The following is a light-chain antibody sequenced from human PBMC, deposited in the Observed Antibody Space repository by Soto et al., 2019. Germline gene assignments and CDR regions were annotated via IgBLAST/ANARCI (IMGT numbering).Light chain of an antibody. J-gene: IGLJ1*01. CDR3: GTWDSSMSAHV. CDR2: DNN. CDR1: SSNIGNNY. V-gene: IGLV1-51*01. Sequence: QSALTQPPSVSAAPGQKVTISCSGSSSNIGNNYVSWYQQLPGTAPKLLIYDNNKRPSGIPDRFSDSKSGTSATLAITGLQTGDEADYYCGTWDSSMSAHVFGTGTKVTV.